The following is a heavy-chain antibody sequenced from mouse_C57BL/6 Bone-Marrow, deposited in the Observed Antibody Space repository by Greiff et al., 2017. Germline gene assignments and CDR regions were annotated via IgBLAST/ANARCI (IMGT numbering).Heavy chain of an antibody. D-gene: IGHD1-1*01. CDR2: LNPSTGGT. Sequence: VQLQPSGPELVKPGASVKISCKASGYSFTGYYMNWVKQSPEKSLEWIGELNPSTGGTTYNQKFKAKATLTVDKSSSTAYMQLKGLTSEDSAVYYCARRVYYYGLDYWGQGTTLTVYS. V-gene: IGHV1-42*01. J-gene: IGHJ2*01. CDR3: ARRVYYYGLDY. CDR1: GYSFTGYY.